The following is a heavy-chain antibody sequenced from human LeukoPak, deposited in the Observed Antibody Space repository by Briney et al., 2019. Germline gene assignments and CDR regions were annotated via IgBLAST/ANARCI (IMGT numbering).Heavy chain of an antibody. Sequence: GRSLRLSCAASGFTFSSYGMHWVRQAPGKGLEWVAVISYDGSNKYYADSVKGRFTISRDNSKNTLYLQMNSLRAEDTAVYYCARSSSYGLFGAFDIWGQGTMVTVSS. J-gene: IGHJ3*02. CDR3: ARSSSYGLFGAFDI. CDR2: ISYDGSNK. D-gene: IGHD2-21*01. V-gene: IGHV3-30*03. CDR1: GFTFSSYG.